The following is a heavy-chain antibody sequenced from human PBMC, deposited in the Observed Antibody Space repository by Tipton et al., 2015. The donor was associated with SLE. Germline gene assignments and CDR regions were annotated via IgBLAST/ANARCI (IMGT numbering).Heavy chain of an antibody. J-gene: IGHJ4*02. CDR3: ARREGAAASVDY. V-gene: IGHV5-51*03. Sequence: QLVQSGAEVKKAGESLKISCKGSGYSFSDYWIGWVRQMPGKGLELMGLIWPGDSETRYSPSFQGHITISADKSINAAYLQWSSLKATDTAIYYCARREGAAASVDYWGQGTLVTVSS. CDR2: IWPGDSET. D-gene: IGHD6-13*01. CDR1: GYSFSDYW.